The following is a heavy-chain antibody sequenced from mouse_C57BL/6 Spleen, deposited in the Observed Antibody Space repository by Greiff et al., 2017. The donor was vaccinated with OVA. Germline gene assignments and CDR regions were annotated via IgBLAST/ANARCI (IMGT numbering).Heavy chain of an antibody. V-gene: IGHV1-74*01. CDR2: IHPSDSDT. J-gene: IGHJ4*01. D-gene: IGHD4-1*01. CDR3: ALTGTDYYAMDY. CDR1: GYTFTSYW. Sequence: QVHVKQPGAELVKPGASVKVSCKASGYTFTSYWMHWVKQRPGQGLEWIGRIHPSDSDTNYNQKFKGKATLTVDKSSSTAYMQLSSLTSEDSAVYYCALTGTDYYAMDYWGQGTSVTVSS.